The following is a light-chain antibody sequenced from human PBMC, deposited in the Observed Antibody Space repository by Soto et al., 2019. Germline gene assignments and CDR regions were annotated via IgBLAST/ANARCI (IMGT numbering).Light chain of an antibody. CDR2: ATS. CDR1: QDINKY. CDR3: QQSYSSPYT. J-gene: IGKJ2*01. Sequence: DIQMTQSPSSLSAAVGDSVTITCRASQDINKYLNWYHQTPGKAPKLLVFATSTLHNGVPSRFSGSRSGTDFSLTLTSLQPEDFATYYCQQSYSSPYTFGQGTKLEIK. V-gene: IGKV1-39*01.